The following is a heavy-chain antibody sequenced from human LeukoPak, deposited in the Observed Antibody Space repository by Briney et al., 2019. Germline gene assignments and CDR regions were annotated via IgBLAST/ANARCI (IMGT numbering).Heavy chain of an antibody. CDR1: DGSFSGYY. CDR2: INHSGST. D-gene: IGHD6-6*01. J-gene: IGHJ4*02. CDR3: ARAGYSSSFTYNSHDFDY. V-gene: IGHV4-34*01. Sequence: SETLSLTCAVYDGSFSGYYWSWIRQPPGKGLEWIGEINHSGSTNYNPSLKSRVTISVDTSKNQFSLKLSSVTAADTAVYYCARAGYSSSFTYNSHDFDYWGQGTLVTVSS.